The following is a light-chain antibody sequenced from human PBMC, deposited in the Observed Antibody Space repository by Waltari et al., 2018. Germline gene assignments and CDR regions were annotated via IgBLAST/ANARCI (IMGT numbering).Light chain of an antibody. CDR3: AAWDDSLIWV. J-gene: IGLJ3*02. CDR1: PPNPRRHT. V-gene: IGLV1-44*01. CDR2: TNN. Sequence: SVLTQPPSAAGTPGQRVTIPCSASPPNPRRHTANGYRQLPGPAPKLRIYTNNQRPSGVPDRFSGSKSGTSASLAISGLQSEDEADDYCAAWDDSLIWVFGGGTKLTVL.